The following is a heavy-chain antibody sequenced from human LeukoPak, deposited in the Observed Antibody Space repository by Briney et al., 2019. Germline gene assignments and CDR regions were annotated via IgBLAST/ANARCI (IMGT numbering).Heavy chain of an antibody. Sequence: GGTLRLSCAASGFTFSSYSMNWVRQAPGKGLEWVALISYDGSTKYYADSVRGRFTISRDNSKNTLYLQMNSLRAEDTAVYYCSRDSARRDGYNFDYWGQGTLVTVSS. CDR3: SRDSARRDGYNFDY. V-gene: IGHV3-30*03. CDR1: GFTFSSYS. D-gene: IGHD5-24*01. J-gene: IGHJ4*02. CDR2: ISYDGSTK.